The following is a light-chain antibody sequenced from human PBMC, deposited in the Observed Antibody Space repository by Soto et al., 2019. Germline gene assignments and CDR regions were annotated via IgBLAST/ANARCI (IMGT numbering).Light chain of an antibody. J-gene: IGKJ1*01. CDR3: QQYGSSPLT. V-gene: IGKV3-20*01. Sequence: EIVLTQSPGTLSLSPGERATLSCRASQSVSSSYLGWYQQKPGQAPRLLIYGASIRATGIPDRFSRSGSGTDFTLSISRLEPEDFAVYYCQQYGSSPLTFGQGTKVEIK. CDR2: GAS. CDR1: QSVSSSY.